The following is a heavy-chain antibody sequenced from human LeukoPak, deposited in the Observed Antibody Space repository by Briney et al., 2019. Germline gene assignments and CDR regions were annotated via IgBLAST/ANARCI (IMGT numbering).Heavy chain of an antibody. J-gene: IGHJ4*02. CDR2: INPNSGDT. V-gene: IGHV1-2*02. D-gene: IGHD6-13*01. CDR1: GYTFTGYY. Sequence: ASVKVSCKASGYTFTGYYMHWVRQAPGQGLEWMGWINPNSGDTNYAQKFQGRVTMTRDTSISTAYMELSSLKYDDTAVYYCAKSPYSSNYWGQGTLVTVSS. CDR3: AKSPYSSNY.